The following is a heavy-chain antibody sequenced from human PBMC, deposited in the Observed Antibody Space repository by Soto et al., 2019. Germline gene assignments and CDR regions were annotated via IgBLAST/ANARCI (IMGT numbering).Heavy chain of an antibody. Sequence: SVKVSCKASGGTFSSYAISWVRQAPGQGLEWMGGIIPIFGTANYAQKFQDRVTITADKFTSTAYMELSGLRSEDTAVYYCAKEKSRYDRSGYYRPDYWGQGTLVTVSS. CDR2: IIPIFGTA. CDR3: AKEKSRYDRSGYYRPDY. D-gene: IGHD3-22*01. J-gene: IGHJ4*02. CDR1: GGTFSSYA. V-gene: IGHV1-69*06.